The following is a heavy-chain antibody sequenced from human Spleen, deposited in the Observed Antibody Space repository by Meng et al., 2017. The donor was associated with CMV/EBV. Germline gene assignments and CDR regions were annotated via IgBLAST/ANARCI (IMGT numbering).Heavy chain of an antibody. D-gene: IGHD6-19*01. CDR3: ARSSGWSRFDY. CDR2: INPNSDT. Sequence: QVPVVQAGAEVKKPGASVKVSCKASGYTLTDYYIHWVRQAPGQWFEWMGWINPNSDTNYAQNFQGRVTMTRDMSINTVYMELSRLTSDDTAVYYCARSSGWSRFDYWGQGTLVTVSS. J-gene: IGHJ4*02. V-gene: IGHV1-2*02. CDR1: GYTLTDYY.